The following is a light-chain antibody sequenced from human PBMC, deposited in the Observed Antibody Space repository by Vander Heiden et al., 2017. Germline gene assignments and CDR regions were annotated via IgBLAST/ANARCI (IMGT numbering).Light chain of an antibody. Sequence: EIVLTQSPAPLSLSPGERATLSCRASQSVSSYLAWYQQKPGQAPRLLIYDASNRATGSPARCSGSGSGTDFTLTISSLEPEDFAVYYCQQRSNWPPYTFGQGTKLEIK. V-gene: IGKV3-11*01. CDR1: QSVSSY. CDR3: QQRSNWPPYT. J-gene: IGKJ2*01. CDR2: DAS.